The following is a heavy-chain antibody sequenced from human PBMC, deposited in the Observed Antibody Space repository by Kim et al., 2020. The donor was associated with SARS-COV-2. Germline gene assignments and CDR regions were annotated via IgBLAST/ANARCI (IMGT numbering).Heavy chain of an antibody. CDR3: ARGRGAAAGQGNWFDP. Sequence: SLKSRVTISVDTSKNQFSLKLSSVTAADTAVYYCARGRGAAAGQGNWFDPWGQGTLVTVSS. J-gene: IGHJ5*02. V-gene: IGHV4-34*01. D-gene: IGHD6-13*01.